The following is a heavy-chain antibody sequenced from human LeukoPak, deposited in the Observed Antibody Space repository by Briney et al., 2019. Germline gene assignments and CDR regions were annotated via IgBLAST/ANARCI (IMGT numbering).Heavy chain of an antibody. CDR1: GFTFSSYE. V-gene: IGHV3-48*03. CDR3: ARDLYGSGSFDY. J-gene: IGHJ4*02. CDR2: ISSSGSTI. Sequence: GRSLRLSCAASGFTFSSYEMNWVRQAPGKGLEWVSYISSSGSTIYYADSVKGRFTISRDNAKNSLYLQMNSLRAEDTAVYYCARDLYGSGSFDYWGQGTLVTVSS. D-gene: IGHD3-10*01.